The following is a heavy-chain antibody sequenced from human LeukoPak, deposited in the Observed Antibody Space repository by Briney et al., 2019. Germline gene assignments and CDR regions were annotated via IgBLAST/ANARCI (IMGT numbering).Heavy chain of an antibody. J-gene: IGHJ4*02. Sequence: ASVKVSCKACECTFSSYAISWVRQARGQGLEWMGWIIPIFSTANYAQKFQGRVTITTGESTSTAYMELSRLRYEDTAVYYCARGEGYYSSGWYWVLGFDYWGQGTLVTVSS. V-gene: IGHV1-69*05. CDR2: IIPIFSTA. CDR1: ECTFSSYA. D-gene: IGHD6-19*01. CDR3: ARGEGYYSSGWYWVLGFDY.